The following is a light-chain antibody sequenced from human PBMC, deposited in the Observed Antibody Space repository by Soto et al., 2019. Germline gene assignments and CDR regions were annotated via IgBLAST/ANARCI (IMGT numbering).Light chain of an antibody. J-gene: IGLJ1*01. CDR1: SSDVGGYNY. CDR3: SSYTSSSTL. Sequence: ALTQPASVSGSPGQSITISCTGTSSDVGGYNYVSWYQQHPGKAPKLMIYEVSNRPSGVSNRFSGSKSGNTASLTISGLQAEDEADYYCSSYTSSSTLFGTGTKVTVL. V-gene: IGLV2-14*01. CDR2: EVS.